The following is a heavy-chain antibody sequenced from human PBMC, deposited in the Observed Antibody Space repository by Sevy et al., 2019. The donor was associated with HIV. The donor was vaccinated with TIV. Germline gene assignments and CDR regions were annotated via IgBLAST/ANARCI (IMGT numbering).Heavy chain of an antibody. J-gene: IGHJ4*02. V-gene: IGHV3-43D*03. D-gene: IGHD3-22*01. CDR2: ISWDGGST. Sequence: GGSLRLSCAASGFTFDDYAMHWVRQAPGKGLERVSLISWDGGSTYYADSVKGRFTISRDNSKNSLYLQMNSLRAEDTALYYCAKDQGHSREEWLLLLDYWRQGTLVTVSS. CDR3: AKDQGHSREEWLLLLDY. CDR1: GFTFDDYA.